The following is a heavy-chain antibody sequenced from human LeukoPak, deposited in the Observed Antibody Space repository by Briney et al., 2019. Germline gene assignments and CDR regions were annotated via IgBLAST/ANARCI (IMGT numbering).Heavy chain of an antibody. J-gene: IGHJ4*02. V-gene: IGHV3-23*01. Sequence: GSLRLSCAASGFTFSSYAMSWVRQAPGKGLEWVSSISGSGGSTYYADSVKGRFTISRDNSKNTLYLQMNSLRGGDTAAYYCAKGTRHSSSWFLFDYWGQGTLVTVSS. D-gene: IGHD6-13*01. CDR2: ISGSGGST. CDR1: GFTFSSYA. CDR3: AKGTRHSSSWFLFDY.